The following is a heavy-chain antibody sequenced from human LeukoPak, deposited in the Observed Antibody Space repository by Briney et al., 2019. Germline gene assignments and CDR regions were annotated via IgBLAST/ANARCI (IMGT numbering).Heavy chain of an antibody. CDR2: IYHSGST. Sequence: SQTLSLTCAVSGGSISSGGYSWSWIRQPPGKGLEWIGYIYHSGSTNYNPSLKSRVTISVDKSKNQFSLKLSSETAADTAVYYCARTAAVTTKHWYFDLWGRGTLVTVSS. CDR3: ARTAAVTTKHWYFDL. D-gene: IGHD4-17*01. J-gene: IGHJ2*01. V-gene: IGHV4-30-2*01. CDR1: GGSISSGGYS.